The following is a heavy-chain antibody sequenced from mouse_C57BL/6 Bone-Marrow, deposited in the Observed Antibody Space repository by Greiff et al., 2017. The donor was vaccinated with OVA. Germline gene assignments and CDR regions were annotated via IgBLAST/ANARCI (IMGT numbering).Heavy chain of an antibody. D-gene: IGHD1-1*01. CDR1: GFTFSSYA. V-gene: IGHV5-4*01. J-gene: IGHJ4*01. Sequence: EVQGVESGGGLVKPGGSLKLSCAASGFTFSSYAMSWVRQTPEKRLEWVATISDGGSYTYYPDNVKGRFTISRDNAKNNLYLQMSHLKSEDTAMYYCARELRAMDYWGQGTSVTVSS. CDR2: ISDGGSYT. CDR3: ARELRAMDY.